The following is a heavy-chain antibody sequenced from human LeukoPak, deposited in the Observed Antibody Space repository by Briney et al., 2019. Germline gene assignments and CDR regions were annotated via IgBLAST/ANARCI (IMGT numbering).Heavy chain of an antibody. J-gene: IGHJ6*02. CDR3: ARGVVPAAKRSYYYYGMDV. CDR1: GYTFTSYG. CDR2: ISAYNGNK. D-gene: IGHD2-2*01. V-gene: IGHV1-18*01. Sequence: ASVKVSCKASGYTFTSYGISWVRQAPGQGLEWMGWISAYNGNKNYAQKLQGRVTMTTDTSTSTAYMELRSLRSDDTAVYYCARGVVPAAKRSYYYYGMDVWGQGTTVTVSS.